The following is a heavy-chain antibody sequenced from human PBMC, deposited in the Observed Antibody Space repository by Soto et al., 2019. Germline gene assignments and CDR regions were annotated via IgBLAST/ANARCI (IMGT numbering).Heavy chain of an antibody. D-gene: IGHD3-10*01. J-gene: IGHJ4*02. Sequence: ESGGGLVQPGGSLRLSCAASGFTVSSNFMSWFRQPPGKGLEWISVIDTTDGTYYAGSVKGRFTISTDNFKNTLYLQMNSLRAEDTAVYFCARDPPGLGSYSYDHWGQGTLVTVSS. CDR2: IDTTDGT. CDR1: GFTVSSNF. V-gene: IGHV3-66*01. CDR3: ARDPPGLGSYSYDH.